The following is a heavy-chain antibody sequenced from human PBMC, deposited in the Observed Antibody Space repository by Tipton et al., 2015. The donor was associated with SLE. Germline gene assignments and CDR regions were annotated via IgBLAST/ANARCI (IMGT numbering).Heavy chain of an antibody. V-gene: IGHV4-39*07. Sequence: TLSLTCTVSGGSISSSSYYWGWIRQPPGKGLEWIGSIYHSGSTYYNPSLKSRVTISVDTSKNQFSLKLSSVTAADTAVYYCAREVEREWEQWLVLDYWGQGTLVTVSS. D-gene: IGHD6-19*01. CDR1: GGSISSSSYY. J-gene: IGHJ4*02. CDR3: AREVEREWEQWLVLDY. CDR2: IYHSGST.